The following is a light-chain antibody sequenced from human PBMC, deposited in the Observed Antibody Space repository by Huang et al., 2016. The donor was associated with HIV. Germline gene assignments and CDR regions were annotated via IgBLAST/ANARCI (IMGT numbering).Light chain of an antibody. CDR3: QQYNAGGT. CDR2: DTS. J-gene: IGKJ2*01. V-gene: IGKV3-15*01. CDR1: QSVGNN. Sequence: EVVMTQSPATLSVSPGERATLPCRASQSVGNNLAWYQQKPGQPPRLLIYDTSSRVTGIPARFSGSGSATEFTLTINSLQSEDCAVYYCQQYNAGGTFGPGTKLEI.